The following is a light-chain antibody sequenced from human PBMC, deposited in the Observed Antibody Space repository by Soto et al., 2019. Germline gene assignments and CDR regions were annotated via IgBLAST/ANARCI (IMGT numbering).Light chain of an antibody. J-gene: IGKJ5*01. CDR2: DAS. Sequence: EIVLTQSPATLSLYPGERATLSCRASQSVGSYLAWWQQNPGQAPRLLIYDASNRAAGIPARFSGSGSGTDFTLTISSLEPEDFAAYYCQQRGKWLPMTFGQGTRLEIK. V-gene: IGKV3-11*01. CDR3: QQRGKWLPMT. CDR1: QSVGSY.